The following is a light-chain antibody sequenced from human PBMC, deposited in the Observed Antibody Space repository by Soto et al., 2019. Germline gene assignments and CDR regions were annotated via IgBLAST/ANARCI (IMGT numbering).Light chain of an antibody. Sequence: DIVMTQSPDSLAVSLGERTTINCTSGRSLFYSPHNKSYLAWYQQKVGQPPQMLIYWASTRESGVPDRFRGSGSGTDFTLTISSLQADDVAVYYCQQYYRAPRTFGQGTKVE. J-gene: IGKJ2*01. CDR3: QQYYRAPRT. CDR2: WAS. V-gene: IGKV4-1*01. CDR1: RSLFYSPHNKSY.